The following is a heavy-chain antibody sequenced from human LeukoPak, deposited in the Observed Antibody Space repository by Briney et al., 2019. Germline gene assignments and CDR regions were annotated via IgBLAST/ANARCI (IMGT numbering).Heavy chain of an antibody. V-gene: IGHV4-38-2*02. Sequence: SETLSLTCTVSGYSISSGYYWGWIRQPPGKGLEWIGSIYHSGNTYYNPSLKSRVTISVDTSKNQFSLKLSSVTAADTAVYYCARRPTTYGDYGRSRTDNWFDPWGQGTLVTVSS. D-gene: IGHD4-17*01. CDR3: ARRPTTYGDYGRSRTDNWFDP. CDR1: GYSISSGYY. CDR2: IYHSGNT. J-gene: IGHJ5*02.